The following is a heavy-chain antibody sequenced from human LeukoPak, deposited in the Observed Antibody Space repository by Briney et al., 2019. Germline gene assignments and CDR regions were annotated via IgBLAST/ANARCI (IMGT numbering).Heavy chain of an antibody. Sequence: SEALSLPFTVSGGSIRSYYWSWVRQPPGEGLEWIWRIYTSGSTNYNPSLKSRVTMSVDTSKNQFSLKLSSVTAADTAVYYCARDSEGIAVAGRGFGFDYWGQGTLVTVSS. CDR2: IYTSGST. V-gene: IGHV4-4*07. J-gene: IGHJ4*02. CDR3: ARDSEGIAVAGRGFGFDY. D-gene: IGHD6-19*01. CDR1: GGSIRSYY.